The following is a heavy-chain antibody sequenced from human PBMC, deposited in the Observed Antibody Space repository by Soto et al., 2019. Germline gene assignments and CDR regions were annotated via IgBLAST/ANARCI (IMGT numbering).Heavy chain of an antibody. J-gene: IGHJ4*02. CDR1: GFVVSSNY. CDR3: ASRIAGAG. D-gene: IGHD6-19*01. V-gene: IGHV3-66*01. CDR2: IYSGGST. Sequence: EVQLLQSGGGLVQPGGSLRLSCAASGFVVSSNYMTWVRQAPGKGLEWVSLIYSGGSTHYADSVKGRFTISRDSSKNTLYLQMNSPRAEAKAVYYCASRIAGAGWGQGTLVTVSS.